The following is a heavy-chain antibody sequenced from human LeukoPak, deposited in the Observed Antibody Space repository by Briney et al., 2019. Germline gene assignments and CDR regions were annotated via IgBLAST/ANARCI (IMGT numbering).Heavy chain of an antibody. D-gene: IGHD3-22*01. CDR1: GFTFSSYA. Sequence: GGSLRLSCAASGFTFSSYAMSWVRQAPGKGLEWVSYISSSSSTIYYADSVKGRFTISRDNAKNSLYLQMNSLRDEDTAVYYCARDKYYYDSSGYPDAFDIWGQGTMVTVSS. V-gene: IGHV3-48*02. CDR3: ARDKYYYDSSGYPDAFDI. CDR2: ISSSSSTI. J-gene: IGHJ3*02.